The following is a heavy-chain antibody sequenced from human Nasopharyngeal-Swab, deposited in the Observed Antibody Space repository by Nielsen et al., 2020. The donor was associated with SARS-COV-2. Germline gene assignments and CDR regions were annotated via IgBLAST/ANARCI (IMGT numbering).Heavy chain of an antibody. D-gene: IGHD5-18*01. J-gene: IGHJ6*02. CDR3: ARDAGGGYSYGWTYYYYGMDV. Sequence: GESLKISCAASGFTFSSYAMHWVRQAPGKGLEWVAVISYDGSNKYYADSVKGRFTISRDNSKNTLYLQMNSLRAEDTAVYYCARDAGGGYSYGWTYYYYGMDVWGQGTTVPVSS. CDR2: ISYDGSNK. V-gene: IGHV3-30*04. CDR1: GFTFSSYA.